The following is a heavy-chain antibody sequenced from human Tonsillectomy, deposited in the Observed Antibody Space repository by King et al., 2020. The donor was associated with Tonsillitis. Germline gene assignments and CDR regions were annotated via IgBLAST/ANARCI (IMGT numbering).Heavy chain of an antibody. Sequence: VQLVESGGGVVQPGRSLRLSCATSGFTFSNYGMHCVRQAPGKGLQWVAVMWYDGSNGYYADSVKGRFTISRDNSKSTLYLQMNSLRAEDTAVYYCARAAEYYYDRTGCSQYYLDNWGQGTLVTVSS. V-gene: IGHV3-33*01. CDR1: GFTFSNYG. D-gene: IGHD3-22*01. CDR3: ARAAEYYYDRTGCSQYYLDN. CDR2: MWYDGSNG. J-gene: IGHJ4*02.